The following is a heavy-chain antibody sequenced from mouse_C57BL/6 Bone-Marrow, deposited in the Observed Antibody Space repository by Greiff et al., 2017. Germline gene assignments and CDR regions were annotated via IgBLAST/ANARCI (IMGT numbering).Heavy chain of an antibody. CDR3: TTWDGYGYFDV. D-gene: IGHD2-3*01. Sequence: VQLQQSGAELVRPGASVKLSCTASGFNIKDDYMHWVKPRPEQGLEWIGWIDPENGDTEYASKFQGKATITADTASNTAYLQLSSLTSEDTAVYYCTTWDGYGYFDVWGTGTTVTVSS. V-gene: IGHV14-4*01. CDR1: GFNIKDDY. CDR2: IDPENGDT. J-gene: IGHJ1*03.